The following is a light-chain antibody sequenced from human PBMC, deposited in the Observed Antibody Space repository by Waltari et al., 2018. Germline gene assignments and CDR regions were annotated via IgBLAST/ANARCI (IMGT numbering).Light chain of an antibody. CDR3: QQSYTTPFT. J-gene: IGKJ3*01. V-gene: IGKV1-39*01. CDR1: ESIDTY. Sequence: DIRMTQSPSSLSASVGDRVTITCRASESIDTYLNWYQHKPGKAPDPLIFAASTLHGGVPSRFSGSGSGTDFTLTISSLQPEDFAAYYCQQSYTTPFTFGPGTNVDSK. CDR2: AAS.